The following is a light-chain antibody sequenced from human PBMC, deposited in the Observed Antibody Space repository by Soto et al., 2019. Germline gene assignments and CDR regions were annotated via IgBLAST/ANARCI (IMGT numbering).Light chain of an antibody. CDR1: SSDVGGYNY. V-gene: IGLV2-14*01. J-gene: IGLJ1*01. CDR3: RSYTSSRAYV. CDR2: EVS. Sequence: QSALTQPASVSGSPGQSITISCTGTSSDVGGYNYVSWYQQQSGKAPKLMIHEVSNRPSGVSNRFSGSKSGNTASLTISGLQAEDEADYYCRSYTSSRAYVLGIGTKV.